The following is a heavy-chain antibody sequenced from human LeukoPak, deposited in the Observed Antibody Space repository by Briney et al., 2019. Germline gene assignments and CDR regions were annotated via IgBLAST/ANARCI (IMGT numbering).Heavy chain of an antibody. CDR3: ARIYSRGWSLDY. CDR2: MYTSGST. CDR1: GGSISNYY. Sequence: PSETLSLTCTVSGGSISNYYWTWIRQSAGKGLEWIGRMYTSGSTKYSPSFESRVTMSGDASKNQFSLRLNSVTAADTAIYYCARIYSRGWSLDYWGPGTLVTVSS. D-gene: IGHD6-19*01. J-gene: IGHJ4*02. V-gene: IGHV4-4*07.